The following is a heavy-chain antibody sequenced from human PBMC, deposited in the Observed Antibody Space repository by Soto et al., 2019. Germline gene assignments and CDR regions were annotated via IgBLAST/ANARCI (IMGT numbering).Heavy chain of an antibody. J-gene: IGHJ5*02. CDR3: ARSRRRGFVPAAVGWFDP. D-gene: IGHD2-2*01. CDR1: GGSISSGGYY. CDR2: IYYSGST. V-gene: IGHV4-31*03. Sequence: SETLSLTCTVSGGSISSGGYYWSWIRQHPGKGLEWIGYIYYSGSTYYNPSLKSRVTISVDTSKNQFSLKLSSVTAADTAVYYCARSRRRGFVPAAVGWFDPWGQGTLVTVSS.